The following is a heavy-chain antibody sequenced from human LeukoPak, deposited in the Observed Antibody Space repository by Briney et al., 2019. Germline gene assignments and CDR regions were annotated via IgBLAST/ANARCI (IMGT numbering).Heavy chain of an antibody. V-gene: IGHV3-21*01. D-gene: IGHD6-13*01. CDR1: GFTFSSYS. Sequence: GGSLRLSCAASGFTFSSYSMNWVRQAPGKGLEWVSSITTRSSYIYSADSVKGRFTISRDDAKSSLYLQMSRLRAEDTAVYYCARDPAAAGSVWLDPWGQGILVTVSS. CDR2: ITTRSSYI. J-gene: IGHJ5*02. CDR3: ARDPAAAGSVWLDP.